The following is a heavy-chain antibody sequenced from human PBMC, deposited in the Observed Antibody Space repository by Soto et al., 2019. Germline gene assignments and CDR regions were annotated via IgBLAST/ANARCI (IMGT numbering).Heavy chain of an antibody. V-gene: IGHV3-23*01. J-gene: IGHJ4*02. CDR1: GFTFSSYA. CDR3: AKTPLEIEVVKGRSGYYFDY. Sequence: GGSLRLSCAASGFTFSSYAMSWVRQAPGKGLEWVSAISGSGGSTYYADSVKGRFTISRDNSKNTLYLQMNSLRAEDTAVYYCAKTPLEIEVVKGRSGYYFDYWGQGTLVTVSS. D-gene: IGHD3-22*01. CDR2: ISGSGGST.